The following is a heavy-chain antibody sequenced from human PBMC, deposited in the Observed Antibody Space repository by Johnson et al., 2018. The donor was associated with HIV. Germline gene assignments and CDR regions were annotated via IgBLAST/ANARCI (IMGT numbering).Heavy chain of an antibody. CDR3: KISSSTGFEF. V-gene: IGHV3-30*03. CDR1: GFTFSS. Sequence: QVQLVESGGGVVQPGRSLRLSCAASGFTFSSMHWDRQAPGKGLEWVAVISHDGSHKYYADSVKGRFTISRDNSKNMLYLQMNSLRAEDTAVYYCKISSSTGFEFWGQGTMVTVSS. J-gene: IGHJ3*01. CDR2: ISHDGSHK. D-gene: IGHD6-6*01.